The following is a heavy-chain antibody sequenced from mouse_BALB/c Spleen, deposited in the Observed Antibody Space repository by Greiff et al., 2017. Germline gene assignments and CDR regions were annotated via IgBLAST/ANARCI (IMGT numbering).Heavy chain of an antibody. J-gene: IGHJ4*01. V-gene: IGHV1-55*01. D-gene: IGHD4-1*01. CDR2: IYPGRGIT. Sequence: QVPLQQPGAELVKPGASVKMSCKASGYTFTSYWLNWVKQRPGQGLEWIGDIYPGRGITNYNEKFKSKATLTLDTSSSTAYMQLSSLTSEDSAVYYCSRGITGTGAMDDWGQGTSVNVAS. CDR3: SRGITGTGAMDD. CDR1: GYTFTSYW.